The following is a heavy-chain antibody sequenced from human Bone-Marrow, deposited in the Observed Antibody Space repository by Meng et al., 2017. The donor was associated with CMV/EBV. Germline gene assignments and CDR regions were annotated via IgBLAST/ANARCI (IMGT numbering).Heavy chain of an antibody. V-gene: IGHV3-21*01. CDR3: ARDASNYGMDV. CDR1: GFTFSSYS. CDR2: ISSSSSYI. D-gene: IGHD6-6*01. Sequence: GESLKISCAASGFTFSSYSMNWVRQAPGKGLEWVSSISSSSSYIYYADSVKGRFTISRDNAKNSLYLQMNSLRAEDTAVYYCARDASNYGMDVWGQGTTVTVSS. J-gene: IGHJ6*02.